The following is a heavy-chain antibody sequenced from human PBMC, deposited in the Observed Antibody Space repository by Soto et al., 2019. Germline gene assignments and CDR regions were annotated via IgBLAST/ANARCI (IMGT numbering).Heavy chain of an antibody. CDR2: IIPIFGTA. CDR1: GGTFSSYA. V-gene: IGHV1-69*01. Sequence: QVQLVQSGAEVKKPGSSVKVSCKASGGTFSSYAISWVRQAPGQGLEWMGGIIPIFGTANYAQKFQGRVTITADESTSTAYMELSSLRSEDTAVYYCARDPDYLYSSSWGGFDYWGQGTLVTVSS. CDR3: ARDPDYLYSSSWGGFDY. D-gene: IGHD6-6*01. J-gene: IGHJ4*02.